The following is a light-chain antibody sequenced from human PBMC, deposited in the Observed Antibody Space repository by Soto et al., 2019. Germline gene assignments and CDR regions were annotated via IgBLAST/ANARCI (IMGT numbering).Light chain of an antibody. V-gene: IGLV2-14*01. CDR3: QAYDYSLTAFV. CDR2: EVS. CDR1: SSDVGGYNY. Sequence: QSALTQPASVSGSPGQSITISCTGTSSDVGGYNYVCWYQQHPGKAPKLMIYEVSNRPSGVSPRFSGSKSGTSASLAITGLQAEDEADYYCQAYDYSLTAFVFGGGTQLTVL. J-gene: IGLJ3*02.